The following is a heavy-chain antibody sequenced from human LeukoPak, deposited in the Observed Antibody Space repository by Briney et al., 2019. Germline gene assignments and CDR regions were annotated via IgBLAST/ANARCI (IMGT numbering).Heavy chain of an antibody. Sequence: ASVKVSCKASGYTFTRYYMHWVRQAPGQGLEWMGVINPSADSTSYTQKFQGRVGMTRDTSTSTVYMDLSSLRSEDTAVYYCARGRDGYNRDAFDIWGQGTVVTVSS. CDR2: INPSADST. V-gene: IGHV1-46*01. J-gene: IGHJ3*02. CDR3: ARGRDGYNRDAFDI. CDR1: GYTFTRYY. D-gene: IGHD5-24*01.